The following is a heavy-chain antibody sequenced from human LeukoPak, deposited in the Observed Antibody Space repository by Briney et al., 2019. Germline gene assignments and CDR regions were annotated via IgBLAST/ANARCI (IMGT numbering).Heavy chain of an antibody. CDR1: GYTFTGQY. V-gene: IGHV1-2*02. J-gene: IGHJ4*02. Sequence: ASVKVSCKASGYTFTGQYMHWVRQAPGQGLEWMGWINPNTGDTNYAQNFQGRVAMTRDTTISTAYMELSRLTSDDTAVYYCARGRRTRYCSSTSCYYFDYWGQGTLVTVSS. CDR3: ARGRRTRYCSSTSCYYFDY. CDR2: INPNTGDT. D-gene: IGHD2-2*01.